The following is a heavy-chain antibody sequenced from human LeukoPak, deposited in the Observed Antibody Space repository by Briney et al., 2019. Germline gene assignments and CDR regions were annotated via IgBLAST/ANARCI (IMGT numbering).Heavy chain of an antibody. CDR1: GFTFSSYA. V-gene: IGHV3-23*01. Sequence: GGSLRLSCAASGFTFSSYAMSWVRQAPGKGLEWVSAISGSGGSTYYADSVKGRFTISRDNSKNTLYLQMSSLRAEDTAVYYCAKRVYDSSGYYWDHWGQGTLVTVSS. CDR3: AKRVYDSSGYYWDH. CDR2: ISGSGGST. D-gene: IGHD3-22*01. J-gene: IGHJ4*02.